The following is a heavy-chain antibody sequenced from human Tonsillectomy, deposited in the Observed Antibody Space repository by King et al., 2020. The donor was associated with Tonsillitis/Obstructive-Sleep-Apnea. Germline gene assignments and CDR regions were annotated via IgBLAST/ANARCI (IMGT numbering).Heavy chain of an antibody. D-gene: IGHD2-21*01. V-gene: IGHV5-51*01. CDR3: MRRCGGDCSNADF. CDR2: INPADSNT. J-gene: IGHJ4*02. CDR1: GYSFTSHW. Sequence: VQLVESGAEVKKPGESLKISCQGSGYSFTSHWIGWVRQMPGKGLECMGIINPADSNTTYSPSFQGQVTISADKSISSAYLQWSSLKASDTAMYYCMRRCGGDCSNADFWGQGTLVTVSS.